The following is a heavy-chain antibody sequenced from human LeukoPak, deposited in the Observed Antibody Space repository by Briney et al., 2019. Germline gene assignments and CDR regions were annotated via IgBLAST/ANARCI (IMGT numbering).Heavy chain of an antibody. Sequence: GASVKVSCKASGYTFTSYDINWVRQATGQGLEWMGWMNPNSGNTGYALKFQGRVTMTRNTSISTAYMELSSLRSEDTAVYYCARGKAVADNHGDYWGQGTLVTVSS. D-gene: IGHD6-19*01. CDR2: MNPNSGNT. V-gene: IGHV1-8*01. CDR1: GYTFTSYD. J-gene: IGHJ4*02. CDR3: ARGKAVADNHGDY.